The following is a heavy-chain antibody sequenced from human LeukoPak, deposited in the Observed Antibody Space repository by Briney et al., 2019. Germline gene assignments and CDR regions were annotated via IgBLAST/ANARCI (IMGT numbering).Heavy chain of an antibody. D-gene: IGHD2-21*02. CDR1: GFTFDDYA. CDR3: AKAYCGGDCYWFDY. V-gene: IGHV3-9*03. J-gene: IGHJ4*02. Sequence: TGRSLRLSCAASGFTFDDYAMDWVRQAPGKGLEWVSGTSWNSGSIGYADSVKGRFTISRDNAKNSLYLQMNSLRAEDMVLYYCAKAYCGGDCYWFDYWGQGTLVTVSS. CDR2: TSWNSGSI.